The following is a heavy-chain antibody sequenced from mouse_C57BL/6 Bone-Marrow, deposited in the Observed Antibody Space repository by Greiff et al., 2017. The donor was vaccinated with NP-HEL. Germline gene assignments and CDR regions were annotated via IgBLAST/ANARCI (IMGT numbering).Heavy chain of an antibody. Sequence: QVQLQQSGPELVKPGASVKISCKASGYTFTDYYINWVKQRPGQGLEWIGWIFPGSGSTYYNEKFKGKATLTVDKSSSTAYMLLSSLTSEDSAVYFCARPIYYDYDGPYYYAMDYWGQGTSVTVSS. V-gene: IGHV1-75*01. CDR3: ARPIYYDYDGPYYYAMDY. CDR1: GYTFTDYY. J-gene: IGHJ4*01. CDR2: IFPGSGST. D-gene: IGHD2-4*01.